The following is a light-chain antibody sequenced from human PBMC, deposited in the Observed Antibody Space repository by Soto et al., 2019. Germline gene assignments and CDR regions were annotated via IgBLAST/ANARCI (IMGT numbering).Light chain of an antibody. CDR3: SSSTITSYV. CDR2: EVS. CDR1: SSDVDFYNF. V-gene: IGLV2-14*01. J-gene: IGLJ1*01. Sequence: LTQPASVSGSPGQSITISCTGASSDVDFYNFVSWYQQHPGKAPKLMIYEVSSRSSGVSSRFSGSKSGNTASLTISGLRAEDEADYYCSSSTITSYVFGTGTKVTVL.